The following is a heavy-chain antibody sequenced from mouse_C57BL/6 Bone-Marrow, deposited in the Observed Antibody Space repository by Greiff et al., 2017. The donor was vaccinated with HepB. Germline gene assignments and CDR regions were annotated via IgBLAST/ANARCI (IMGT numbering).Heavy chain of an antibody. CDR1: GYTFTSYW. CDR3: ARAYGSSPFAY. CDR2: IDPSDSYT. J-gene: IGHJ3*01. V-gene: IGHV1-69*01. Sequence: QVQLQQPGAELVMPGASVKLSCKASGYTFTSYWMHWVKQRPGQGLEWIGEIDPSDSYTNYNQKFKGKSTLTVDKSSSTAYRQLSSLTSEDSAVYYCARAYGSSPFAYWGQGTLVTVSA. D-gene: IGHD1-1*01.